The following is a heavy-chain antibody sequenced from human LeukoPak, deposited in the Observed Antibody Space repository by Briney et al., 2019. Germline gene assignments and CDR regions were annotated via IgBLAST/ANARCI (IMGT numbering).Heavy chain of an antibody. V-gene: IGHV4-34*01. D-gene: IGHD3-22*01. Sequence: PETLSLTCAVYGGSFSGYYWSWIRQPPGKGLEWIGEINHSGSTNYNPSLKSRVTISVDTSKNQFSLKLSSVTAADTAVYYCASDSSGPSPYFDYWGQGTLVTVSS. CDR1: GGSFSGYY. CDR2: INHSGST. J-gene: IGHJ4*02. CDR3: ASDSSGPSPYFDY.